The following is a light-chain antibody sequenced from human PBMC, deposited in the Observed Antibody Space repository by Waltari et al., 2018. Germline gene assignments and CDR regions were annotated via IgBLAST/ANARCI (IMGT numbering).Light chain of an antibody. J-gene: IGKJ2*02. Sequence: DIMMTQSPDSLAVSLGERATINCKSSQSILFTSNNKNYLAWYQQRPGQPPKLLIYWASTRESGVPDRFSGSGSGTDFTLTISSLQTEDVAVYYCQQYYSTPCTFGHGTKLEI. V-gene: IGKV4-1*01. CDR1: QSILFTSNNKNY. CDR3: QQYYSTPCT. CDR2: WAS.